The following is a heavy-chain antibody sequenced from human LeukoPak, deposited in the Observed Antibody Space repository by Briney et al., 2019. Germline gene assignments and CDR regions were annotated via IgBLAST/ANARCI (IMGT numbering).Heavy chain of an antibody. Sequence: RGGSLQISFKGAGYSFTNYWVAWGRQMPGKGLEWMGIINPVDSDTRYSPSFQGQVSISADKSINTAYLQWSSLKASDTAMYYCTRRYGRSGYSDYWGQGTLVTLSS. V-gene: IGHV5-51*01. J-gene: IGHJ4*02. D-gene: IGHD3-22*01. CDR1: GYSFTNYW. CDR2: INPVDSDT. CDR3: TRRYGRSGYSDY.